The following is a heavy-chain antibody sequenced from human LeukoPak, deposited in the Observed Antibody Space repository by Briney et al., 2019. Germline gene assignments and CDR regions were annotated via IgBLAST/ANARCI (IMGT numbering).Heavy chain of an antibody. CDR2: IYYSGST. CDR3: ARGLWYYYDSSGYYRTPSRGFDY. Sequence: SETLSLTCTVSGGSISSYYWSWIRQPPGKGLEWIGYIYYSGSTNYNPSLKSRVTISVDTSKNQFSLKLSSVTAADTAVYYCARGLWYYYDSSGYYRTPSRGFDYWGQGTLVTVSS. V-gene: IGHV4-59*01. J-gene: IGHJ4*02. D-gene: IGHD3-22*01. CDR1: GGSISSYY.